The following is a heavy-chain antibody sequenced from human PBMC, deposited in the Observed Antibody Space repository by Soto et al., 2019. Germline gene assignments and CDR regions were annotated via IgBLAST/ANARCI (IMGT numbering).Heavy chain of an antibody. CDR2: IYYSGST. V-gene: IGHV4-59*01. CDR3: AREGGSSWFDAFDI. CDR1: GGSISSYY. Sequence: SETLSLTCTVSGGSISSYYWSWIRQPPGKGLEWIGYIYYSGSTNYNPSLKSRVTISVDTSKNQFSLKLSSVTAADTAVYYCAREGGSSWFDAFDIWGQGTMVTVSS. D-gene: IGHD6-13*01. J-gene: IGHJ3*02.